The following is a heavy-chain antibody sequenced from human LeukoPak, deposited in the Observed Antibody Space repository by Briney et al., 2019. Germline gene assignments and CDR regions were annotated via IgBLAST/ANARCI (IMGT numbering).Heavy chain of an antibody. V-gene: IGHV4-59*01. Sequence: SETLSLTCTVSGGSISSYYWSWIRQPPGKGLEWIGYIYYSGSTNYNPSLKSRVTISVDTSKNQFSLKLSSVTAADTAVYYCAKDLTAFANWYFDLWGRGTLVTVSS. CDR3: AKDLTAFANWYFDL. J-gene: IGHJ2*01. CDR2: IYYSGST. CDR1: GGSISSYY.